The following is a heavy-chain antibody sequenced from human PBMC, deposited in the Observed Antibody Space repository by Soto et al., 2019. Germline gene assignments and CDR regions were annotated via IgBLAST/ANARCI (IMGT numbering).Heavy chain of an antibody. CDR1: GGTFSSYA. CDR2: IIPIFGTA. J-gene: IGHJ6*02. D-gene: IGHD2-21*01. CDR3: ARGEDGEQPKYYYYGMDV. Sequence: QVPLVQSGAEVKKPGSSVKVSCKASGGTFSSYAISWVRQAPGQGLEWMGGIIPIFGTANYAQKFQGRVTITADESTSTAYMELSSLRSEDTAVYYCARGEDGEQPKYYYYGMDVWGQGTTVTVSS. V-gene: IGHV1-69*01.